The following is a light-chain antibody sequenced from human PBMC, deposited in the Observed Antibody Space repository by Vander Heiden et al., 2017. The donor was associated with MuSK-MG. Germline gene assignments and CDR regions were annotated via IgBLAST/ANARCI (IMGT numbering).Light chain of an antibody. V-gene: IGLV2-14*03. CDR2: DVT. J-gene: IGLJ3*02. CDR3: HLCNRSSNPWV. Sequence: SALTRPPSVSGSRGQSIPISCTGASSAVDDYNYVSWYQQHPGQAPELVIYDVTNRPSGVPDHFSGSKSGNTASLTITRLEAEDEADYYCHLCNRSSNPWVFGGGTTLTVL. CDR1: SSAVDDYNY.